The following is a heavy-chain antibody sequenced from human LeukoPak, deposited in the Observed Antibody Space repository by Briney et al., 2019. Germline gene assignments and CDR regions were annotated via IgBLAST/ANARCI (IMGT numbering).Heavy chain of an antibody. CDR2: INHSGST. J-gene: IGHJ4*02. V-gene: IGHV4-34*01. D-gene: IGHD6-19*01. Sequence: SETLSLTCAVYGGSFSGYYWSWIRQPPGKGLEWIGEINHSGSTNYNPSLKSRVTISVDTSKNQFSLKLSSVTAADTAVYYCARGPGYSSGRYVSYWGQGTLVTVSS. CDR1: GGSFSGYY. CDR3: ARGPGYSSGRYVSY.